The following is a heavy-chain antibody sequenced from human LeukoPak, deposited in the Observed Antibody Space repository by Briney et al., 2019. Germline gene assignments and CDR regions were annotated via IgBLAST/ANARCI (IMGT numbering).Heavy chain of an antibody. V-gene: IGHV3-23*01. D-gene: IGHD6-13*01. Sequence: GGSLRLSCAASGFTFSSYAMSWVRQAPGKGLEWVSSISSSSSYIYYADSVKGRFTISRDNSKNTLYLQMNSLRAEDTAVYYCAKGRSGSSWYRFDYWGQGTLVTVSS. CDR3: AKGRSGSSWYRFDY. J-gene: IGHJ4*02. CDR2: ISSSSSYI. CDR1: GFTFSSYA.